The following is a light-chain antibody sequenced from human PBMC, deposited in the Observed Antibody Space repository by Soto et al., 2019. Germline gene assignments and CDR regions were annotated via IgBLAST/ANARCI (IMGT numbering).Light chain of an antibody. V-gene: IGLV2-8*01. Sequence: QSVLTLPPSASGSPGQSVTISCTGTSSDVGGYNYVSWYQQHPGKAPKLMIYEVNKRPSGVPDRFSGSKSGNTASLTVSGLQAEDEADYYCSSYAGNNKGVFGTGTKLTVL. CDR1: SSDVGGYNY. CDR2: EVN. J-gene: IGLJ1*01. CDR3: SSYAGNNKGV.